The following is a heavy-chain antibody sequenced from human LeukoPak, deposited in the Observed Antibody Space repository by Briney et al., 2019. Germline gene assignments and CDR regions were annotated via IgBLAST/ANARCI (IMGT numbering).Heavy chain of an antibody. CDR2: IRYDGSNK. Sequence: GGSLRLSCAASGFTFSSYGMHWVRQAPGKGLERVAFIRYDGSNKYYADSVKGRFTISRDNSKNTLYLQMNSLRAEDTAVYYCAVNYDFWSGYPYYFDYWGQGTLVTVSS. J-gene: IGHJ4*02. V-gene: IGHV3-30*02. D-gene: IGHD3-3*01. CDR3: AVNYDFWSGYPYYFDY. CDR1: GFTFSSYG.